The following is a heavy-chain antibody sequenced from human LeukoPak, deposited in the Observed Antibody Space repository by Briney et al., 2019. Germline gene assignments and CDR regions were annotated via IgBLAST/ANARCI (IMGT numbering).Heavy chain of an antibody. Sequence: PGGSLRLSCAASGFIVSSNYMSWVRQAPGKGLEWVTIIYSSGSTYYADSVKGRFTISRDNSKNTLYLQMNSLRVEDTAVYYCARELHWGQGTLVTVSS. J-gene: IGHJ4*02. V-gene: IGHV3-66*03. CDR3: ARELH. CDR1: GFIVSSNY. CDR2: IYSSGST.